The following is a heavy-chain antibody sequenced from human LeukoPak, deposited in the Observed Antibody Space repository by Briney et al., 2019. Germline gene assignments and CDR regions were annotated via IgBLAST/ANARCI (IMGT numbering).Heavy chain of an antibody. Sequence: GGSLRLSCEASGFIFSNYAMSWLRQAPGKGLEWVSTIHDRNYYADSVKGRFTISRDNSRSTLYLQMDSLRAEDTAVYYCAKDQPTDGYNSIWGRGTLVTVSS. CDR2: IHDRN. J-gene: IGHJ4*02. CDR1: GFIFSNYA. V-gene: IGHV3-23*01. CDR3: AKDQPTDGYNSI. D-gene: IGHD5-24*01.